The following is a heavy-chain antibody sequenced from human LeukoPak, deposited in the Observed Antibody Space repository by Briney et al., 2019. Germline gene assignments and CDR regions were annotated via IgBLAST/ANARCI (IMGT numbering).Heavy chain of an antibody. V-gene: IGHV3-11*01. CDR3: ARGLWGGGGSCCDS. J-gene: IGHJ4*02. D-gene: IGHD2-15*01. CDR2: ISNSGGTI. CDR1: GFTFSDYY. Sequence: NPGGSLRLSCTASGFTFSDYYMSWIRQAPGKGLEWVSYISNSGGTIYYPDSVKGRFTISRDNAQNSLFLQMNSLRAEDTAVYYCARGLWGGGGSCCDSWGQGTLVTVSS.